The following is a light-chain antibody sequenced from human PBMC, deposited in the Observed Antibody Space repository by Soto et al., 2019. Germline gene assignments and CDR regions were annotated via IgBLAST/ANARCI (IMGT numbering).Light chain of an antibody. V-gene: IGKV1-27*01. CDR2: AAS. CDR1: QGISNY. Sequence: DIQMTQSPSSLSASVGDRVTITCRASQGISNYLAWYQQKPGKVPKLLIYAASTLQSGVPSRFSGSGSGTDFTLTISSLQPEDVATYYCQKYNSALHSSFGPGTKVDIK. CDR3: QKYNSALHSS. J-gene: IGKJ3*01.